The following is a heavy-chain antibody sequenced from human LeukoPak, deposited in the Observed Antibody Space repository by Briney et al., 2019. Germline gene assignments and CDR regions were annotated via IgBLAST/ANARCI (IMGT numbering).Heavy chain of an antibody. Sequence: GGSLRLSCVASGFTFYDYHMSWIRQAPGKGLEWVSYISSSTSYTNYADSVKGRFTISRDNAKNSLYLQRKGLRAENTPVYYCAKGVMAVAGTGNSFDYWGQGTLFTVS. J-gene: IGHJ4*02. CDR2: ISSSTSYT. D-gene: IGHD6-19*01. CDR3: AKGVMAVAGTGNSFDY. CDR1: GFTFYDYH. V-gene: IGHV3-11*06.